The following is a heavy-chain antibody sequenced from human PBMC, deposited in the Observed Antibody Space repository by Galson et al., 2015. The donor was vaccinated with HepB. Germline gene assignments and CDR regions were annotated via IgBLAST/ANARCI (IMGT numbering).Heavy chain of an antibody. CDR2: ISYDGSNK. CDR1: GFTFSSYA. D-gene: IGHD2-15*01. J-gene: IGHJ5*02. V-gene: IGHV3-30-3*01. Sequence: SLRLSCAASGFTFSSYAMHWVRQAPGKGLEWVAVISYDGSNKYYADSVKGRFTISRDNSKNTLYLQMNSLRAEDTAVYYCARVGCSGGSCYLDWFDPWGQGTLVTVSS. CDR3: ARVGCSGGSCYLDWFDP.